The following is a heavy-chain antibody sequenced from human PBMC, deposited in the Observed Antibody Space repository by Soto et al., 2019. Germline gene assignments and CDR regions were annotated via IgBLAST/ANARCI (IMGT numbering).Heavy chain of an antibody. CDR3: ARQRTSVVTQAYFDV. CDR1: GYSISLGYY. Sequence: PSETLSLTCAVSGYSISLGYYWGWIRQPPGKGLEWIGGIYYSGSTYNNPSLRSRVPMSIDTSKDQFSLKLKSVAAADTALYFCARQRTSVVTQAYFDVWGPGSLVTVSS. CDR2: IYYSGST. V-gene: IGHV4-38-2*01. D-gene: IGHD2-21*02. J-gene: IGHJ4*02.